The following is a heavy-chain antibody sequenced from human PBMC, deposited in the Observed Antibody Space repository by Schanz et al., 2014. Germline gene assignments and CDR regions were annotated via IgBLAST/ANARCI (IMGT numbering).Heavy chain of an antibody. CDR2: IFFSGST. CDR1: GVSIGGYY. D-gene: IGHD1-26*01. CDR3: ARLGVGDKAYYYYGTDV. Sequence: QVQLQESGPGLVKPSETLSLTCTVSGVSIGGYYWSWIRQPPGKGLEWIGYIFFSGSTTYNPSFTCRVTLSVDMSKTRFALTLTSVTAADTAVYYCARLGVGDKAYYYYGTDVWGQGTTVLVSS. J-gene: IGHJ6*02. V-gene: IGHV4-59*08.